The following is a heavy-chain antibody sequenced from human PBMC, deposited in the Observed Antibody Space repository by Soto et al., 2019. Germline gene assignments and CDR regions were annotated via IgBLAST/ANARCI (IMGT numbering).Heavy chain of an antibody. CDR3: TRVPSMVRGVPPYY. V-gene: IGHV3-49*03. J-gene: IGHJ4*02. CDR2: IRSKAYGGTT. CDR1: GFTFGDYA. Sequence: GGSLRLSCTASGFTFGDYAMSWFRQAPGKGLEWVGFIRSKAYGGTTEYAASVKGRFTISRDDSKSIAYLQMNSLKTEDTAVYYCTRVPSMVRGVPPYYWGQGTLVTVSS. D-gene: IGHD3-10*01.